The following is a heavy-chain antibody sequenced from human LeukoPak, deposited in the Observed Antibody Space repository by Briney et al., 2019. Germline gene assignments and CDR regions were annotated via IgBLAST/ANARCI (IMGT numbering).Heavy chain of an antibody. CDR2: ISGSGDNT. V-gene: IGHV3-23*01. CDR1: GFTFSSYA. Sequence: GGSLSLSCAASGFTFSSYAMSWVRQAPGKGLEWVSVISGSGDNTYYADSVKGRFTISRDNSKNTLYLHMNGLRAEDTAVYYCARKYYYGSGFSGVFDIWGQGTLVTVSS. D-gene: IGHD3-10*01. J-gene: IGHJ3*02. CDR3: ARKYYYGSGFSGVFDI.